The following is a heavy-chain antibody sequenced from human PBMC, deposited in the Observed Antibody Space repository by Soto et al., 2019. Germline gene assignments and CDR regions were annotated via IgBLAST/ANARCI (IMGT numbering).Heavy chain of an antibody. V-gene: IGHV2-26*01. J-gene: IGHJ4*02. CDR3: ARTSYSSSWYSLYWHSKTELIAFDY. D-gene: IGHD6-13*01. Sequence: QVTLKESGPVLVKPTETLTLTCTVSGFSLSNARMGVSWIRQPPVKALEWLAHIFSNDEKSYSTSLKSRLTISKDTSKSQVVLTMTNMDPVDTATYYCARTSYSSSWYSLYWHSKTELIAFDYWGQGTLVTVSS. CDR1: GFSLSNARMG. CDR2: IFSNDEK.